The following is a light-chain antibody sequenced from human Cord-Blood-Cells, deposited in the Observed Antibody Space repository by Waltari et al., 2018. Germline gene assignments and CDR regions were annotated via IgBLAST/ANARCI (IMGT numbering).Light chain of an antibody. CDR3: QQYYSTPRT. CDR1: QSVLYSSNNKNY. CDR2: WAS. Sequence: DIVMTQSPDSLAVSLGERATINCKSSQSVLYSSNNKNYLAWYQQKPGQPPKLLIYWASTRESGVPDRFSGSGSGTDFILTISSLQAEDVAVYYCQQYYSTPRTFGQGP. J-gene: IGKJ1*01. V-gene: IGKV4-1*01.